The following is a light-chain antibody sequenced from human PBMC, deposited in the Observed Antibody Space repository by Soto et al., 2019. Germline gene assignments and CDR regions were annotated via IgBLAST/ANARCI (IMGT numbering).Light chain of an antibody. V-gene: IGKV1-5*01. CDR2: SAS. CDR3: QQFSSYSRT. J-gene: IGKJ1*01. CDR1: QSISSW. Sequence: DIQMTQSPSTLSASVGDRVTITCRASQSISSWLAWYQQKPGKAPKLLIYSASNLDSGVPSRFSGSGSGTEFTLTFSSLQPDDFATYYCQQFSSYSRTFGQGTKVDIK.